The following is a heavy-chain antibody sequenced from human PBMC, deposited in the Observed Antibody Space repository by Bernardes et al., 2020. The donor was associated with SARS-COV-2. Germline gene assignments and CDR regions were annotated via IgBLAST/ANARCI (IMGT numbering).Heavy chain of an antibody. CDR3: ARDLGYCTNGVCSP. Sequence: GGSLRLSCAASGFTFSSSWLHWVRQAPGKGLEWVSRINTDGSSTSYADSVKGRFTISRDNAKNMLFLQMSGLRAEDTAMYYCARDLGYCTNGVCSPWGQGTLVTVSS. CDR2: INTDGSST. V-gene: IGHV3-74*01. CDR1: GFTFSSSW. D-gene: IGHD2-8*01. J-gene: IGHJ5*02.